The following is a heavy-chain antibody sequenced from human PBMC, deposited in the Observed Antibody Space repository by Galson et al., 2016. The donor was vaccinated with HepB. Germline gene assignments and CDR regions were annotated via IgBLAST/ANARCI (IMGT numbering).Heavy chain of an antibody. Sequence: SETLSLTCTVSGGSISSSDYYWGWIRQPPGRGLEWIGSIYYDGSTFHNPSLPSLKSRVTISLDTSKNQFSLKVNSVTAADTAVYFCARDRRFFRKDPWGQGTLVTVSS. V-gene: IGHV4-39*07. CDR3: ARDRRFFRKDP. J-gene: IGHJ5*02. D-gene: IGHD3-3*01. CDR2: IYYDGST. CDR1: GGSISSSDYY.